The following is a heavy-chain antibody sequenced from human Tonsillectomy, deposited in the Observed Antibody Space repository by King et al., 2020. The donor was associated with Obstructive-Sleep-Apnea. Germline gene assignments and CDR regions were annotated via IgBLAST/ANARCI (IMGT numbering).Heavy chain of an antibody. V-gene: IGHV3-33*01. D-gene: IGHD1-26*01. CDR3: ARAVGPFDY. Sequence: VQLVESGGGVVQPGSSLRLSCAASGFTFSTYGMHWVRQAPGRGLEWVAVIWHDGSTKYYADSVRGRFTISRDNSENTLYLQMNTLRAEDTALYYCARAVGPFDYWGQGTLVTVSS. J-gene: IGHJ4*02. CDR2: IWHDGSTK. CDR1: GFTFSTYG.